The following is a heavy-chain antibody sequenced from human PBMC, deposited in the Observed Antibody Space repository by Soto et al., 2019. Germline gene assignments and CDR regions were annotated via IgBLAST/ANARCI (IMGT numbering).Heavy chain of an antibody. CDR2: IYHSGST. V-gene: IGHV4-30-2*01. J-gene: IGHJ4*02. D-gene: IGHD2-2*01. Sequence: TLSLTCAVSGGSISSGGYSWSWIRQPPGKGLEWIGYIYHSGSTYYNPSLKSRVTISVDKSKNQFSLQLSSVTAADTALYYCARDPPLPAAMVDWGQGTLVTVSS. CDR1: GGSISSGGYS. CDR3: ARDPPLPAAMVD.